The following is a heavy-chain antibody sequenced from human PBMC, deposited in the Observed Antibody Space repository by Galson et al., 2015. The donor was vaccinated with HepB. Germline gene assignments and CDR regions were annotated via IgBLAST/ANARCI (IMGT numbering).Heavy chain of an antibody. Sequence: ETLSLTCAVYGGSFSGNHWNWIRQPPGKGLEWIGQINHSGSTSYNPSLKSRVSISLDTSKNQVSLKMTSVTAADTAVYYCARGDYDFLSGYSQSDYWGQGTLVTVSS. D-gene: IGHD3-3*01. CDR3: ARGDYDFLSGYSQSDY. V-gene: IGHV4-34*01. J-gene: IGHJ4*02. CDR2: INHSGST. CDR1: GGSFSGNH.